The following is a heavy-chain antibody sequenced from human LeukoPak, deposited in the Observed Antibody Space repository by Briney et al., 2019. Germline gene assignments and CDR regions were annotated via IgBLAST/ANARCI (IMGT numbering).Heavy chain of an antibody. V-gene: IGHV3-21*01. CDR1: GFTFSNYA. CDR2: ITSSSRYI. Sequence: PGGSLRLSCAASGFTFSNYAMRWVRQAPGKGLEWVSSITSSSRYIYYADSVRGRFTISRDNAKSSLYLQMNSLRAEDTAVYYCARDPYSGSYGDYYYYYMDVWGKGTTVTISS. CDR3: ARDPYSGSYGDYYYYYMDV. D-gene: IGHD1-26*01. J-gene: IGHJ6*03.